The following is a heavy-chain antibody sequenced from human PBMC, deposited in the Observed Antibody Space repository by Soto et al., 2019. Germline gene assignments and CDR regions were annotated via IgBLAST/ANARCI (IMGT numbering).Heavy chain of an antibody. CDR3: ARASSTWYVSFDY. J-gene: IGHJ4*02. CDR1: GFTFSNNW. V-gene: IGHV3-74*01. D-gene: IGHD6-13*01. CDR2: INSDGSIT. Sequence: PGGSLRLSCAASGFTFSNNWMHWVRQAPGKGLVWVSRINSDGSITNYADSVKGQFTISRDNAKNTLYLQMNSLRAEDTAVYCCARASSTWYVSFDYWGQGILVTVSS.